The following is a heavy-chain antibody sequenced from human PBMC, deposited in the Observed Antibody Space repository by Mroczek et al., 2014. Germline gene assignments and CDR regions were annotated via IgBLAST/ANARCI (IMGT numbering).Heavy chain of an antibody. Sequence: QVQLVESGAGLLKPSETLSLTCAVYGGSFSGYYWSWIRQPPGKGLEWIGEINHSGSTNYNPSLKSRVTISVDTSKNQFSLKLSSVTAADTAVYYCARASALVGTTLDPWGQGTLVTVSS. J-gene: IGHJ5*02. V-gene: IGHV4-34*01. D-gene: IGHD1-14*01. CDR2: INHSGST. CDR1: GGSFSGYY. CDR3: ARASALVGTTLDP.